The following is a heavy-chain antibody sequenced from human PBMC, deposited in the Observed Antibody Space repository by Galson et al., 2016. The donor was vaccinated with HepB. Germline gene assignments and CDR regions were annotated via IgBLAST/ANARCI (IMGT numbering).Heavy chain of an antibody. CDR3: ARGSYWLLQHGDYFDY. Sequence: SLRLSCAASGFTFSSYGMHWVRQAPGKGLEWVAVISYDGSNKYYADSVKSRFTISRDNSKNTLYLQMNSLRAEDTAVYYCARGSYWLLQHGDYFDYWGQGTLVTVSS. D-gene: IGHD1-26*01. CDR2: ISYDGSNK. CDR1: GFTFSSYG. J-gene: IGHJ4*02. V-gene: IGHV3-30*03.